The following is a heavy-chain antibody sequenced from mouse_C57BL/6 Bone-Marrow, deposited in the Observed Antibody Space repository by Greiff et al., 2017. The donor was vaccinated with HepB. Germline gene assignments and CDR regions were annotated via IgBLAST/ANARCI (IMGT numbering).Heavy chain of an antibody. CDR2: IRNKANGYTT. V-gene: IGHV7-3*01. CDR3: ARFPSYYLNWYFDV. Sequence: EVQRVESGGGLVQPGGSLSLSCAASGFTFTDYYMSWVRQPPGKALEWLGFIRNKANGYTTEYSASVKGRFTISRDNSQSILYLQMNALRAEDSATYYCARFPSYYLNWYFDVWGTGTTVTVSS. CDR1: GFTFTDYY. J-gene: IGHJ1*03. D-gene: IGHD2-10*01.